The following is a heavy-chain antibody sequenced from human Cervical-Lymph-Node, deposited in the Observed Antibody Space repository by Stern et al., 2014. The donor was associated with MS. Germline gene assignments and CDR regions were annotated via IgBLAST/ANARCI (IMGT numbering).Heavy chain of an antibody. CDR2: IYYSGRT. CDR1: GGSISSGDFF. CDR3: ARGRGNPFDC. Sequence: QLQLQESGPGLVKPSQTLSLTCTVSGGSISSGDFFWSWIRQPPGKGLERIGYIYYSGRTYYNPSLKSRVTMSVDTSKNQFSLKLSSVTAADTAVYYCARGRGNPFDCWGQGTLVTVSS. V-gene: IGHV4-30-4*01. D-gene: IGHD2/OR15-2a*01. J-gene: IGHJ4*02.